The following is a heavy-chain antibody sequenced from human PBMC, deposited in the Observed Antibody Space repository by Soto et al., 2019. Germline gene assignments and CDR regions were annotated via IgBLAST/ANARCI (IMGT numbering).Heavy chain of an antibody. D-gene: IGHD1-1*01. V-gene: IGHV1-8*01. J-gene: IGHJ4*02. Sequence: ASVKVSCKASGYTFTSYDIYWVRQATGQGLEWMGWMNPSTGKSRYAQKFQDRVTMTSDTSISTAHMELSSLRYEDTAVYYCARRAETNGWNGFGADKYYFDFWGQGTLVTVSS. CDR2: MNPSTGKS. CDR1: GYTFTSYD. CDR3: ARRAETNGWNGFGADKYYFDF.